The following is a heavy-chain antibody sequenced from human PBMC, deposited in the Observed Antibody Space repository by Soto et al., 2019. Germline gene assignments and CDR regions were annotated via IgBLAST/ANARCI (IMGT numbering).Heavy chain of an antibody. D-gene: IGHD1-26*01. CDR1: GFTFSSYA. CDR3: AKDPLGVGATPVWPH. Sequence: GGSLRLSCAASGFTFSSYAMSWVRQSPGKGLEWVSAISGSGGSTYYADSVKGRFTISRDNSKNTLYLQMNSLRAEDTAVYYCAKDPLGVGATPVWPHWGQGTLVTVSS. V-gene: IGHV3-23*01. CDR2: ISGSGGST. J-gene: IGHJ4*02.